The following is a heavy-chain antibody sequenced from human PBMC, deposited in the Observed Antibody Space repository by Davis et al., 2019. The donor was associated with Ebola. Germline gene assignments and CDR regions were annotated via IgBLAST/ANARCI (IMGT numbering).Heavy chain of an antibody. V-gene: IGHV1-8*01. CDR1: GYTFTSYD. J-gene: IGHJ4*02. Sequence: ASVKVSCKASGYTFTSYDINWVRQATGQGLEWMGWMNPNSGNTGYAQKFQGRVTMTRNTSISTAYMELSSLRSEDTALYYCARGAQWLGMPFDYWGQGTLVTVSS. CDR3: ARGAQWLGMPFDY. CDR2: MNPNSGNT. D-gene: IGHD6-19*01.